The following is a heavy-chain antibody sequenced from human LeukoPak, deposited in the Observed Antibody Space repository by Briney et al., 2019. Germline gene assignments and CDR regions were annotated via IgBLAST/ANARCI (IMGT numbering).Heavy chain of an antibody. CDR2: IYYSGYT. D-gene: IGHD2-2*01. V-gene: IGHV4-39*01. J-gene: IGHJ4*02. CDR1: GGSISSSTYY. Sequence: SETLSLTCTVSGGSISSSTYYWGWIRQPPGKGLEGMGGIYYSGYTYYNPSLRSRVTISIDTSKNQFSLKLSSVTAADTAVYYCAAHYCSSTSCYTPNFDYWGQGTLVTVSS. CDR3: AAHYCSSTSCYTPNFDY.